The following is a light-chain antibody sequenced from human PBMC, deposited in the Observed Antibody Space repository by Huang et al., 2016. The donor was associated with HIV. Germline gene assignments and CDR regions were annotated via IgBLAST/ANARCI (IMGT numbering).Light chain of an antibody. Sequence: ETVMTQSPDIMSVSPGERATLSCTASQSVANNLAWYQQKSDQPPRLLMYAASPRATGVPPRFSGSGSGLEFTLTISGLQSEDFATYYCQHYYNWPPRYTFGQGTKLDIK. J-gene: IGKJ2*01. CDR1: QSVANN. CDR3: QHYYNWPPRYT. CDR2: AAS. V-gene: IGKV3-15*01.